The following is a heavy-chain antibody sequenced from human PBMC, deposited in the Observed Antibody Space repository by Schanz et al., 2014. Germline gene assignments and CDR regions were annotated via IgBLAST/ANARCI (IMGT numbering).Heavy chain of an antibody. CDR3: ASPSGYSDYGTYFDF. V-gene: IGHV3-30-3*01. CDR2: ISNDGSIK. CDR1: GFTFSSYA. Sequence: GQLAESGGYLVQPGGSLRLSCSASGFTFSSYAMHWVRQAPGKGLEWVALISNDGSIKYYADSVEGRFTISRDNSRNTLYLQMNSLRTEDTAVYYCASPSGYSDYGTYFDFWGQGTLVTVSS. D-gene: IGHD5-12*01. J-gene: IGHJ4*02.